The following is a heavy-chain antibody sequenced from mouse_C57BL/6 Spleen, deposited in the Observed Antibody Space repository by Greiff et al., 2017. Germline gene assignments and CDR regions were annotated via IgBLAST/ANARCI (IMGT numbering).Heavy chain of an antibody. V-gene: IGHV5-17*01. CDR2: ISSGSGTS. CDR3: ARRRLLPYYFDY. Sequence: EVHLVESGGGLVKPGGSLKLSCAASGFTFSDYGMHWVRQAPEKGLEWVATISSGSGTSYYADKVKGRFTISRDNAKNTLFQQMTSLRSEDTAMYYCARRRLLPYYFDYWGQGTTLTVSS. D-gene: IGHD2-3*01. J-gene: IGHJ2*01. CDR1: GFTFSDYG.